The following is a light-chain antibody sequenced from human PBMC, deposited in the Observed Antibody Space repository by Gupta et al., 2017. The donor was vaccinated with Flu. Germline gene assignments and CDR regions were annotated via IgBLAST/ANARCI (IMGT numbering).Light chain of an antibody. CDR3: QAWDTYVVVV. CDR1: KVGEKN. Sequence: PGQTASGTYSGHKVGEKNVYWYQQRSGQSPVLVVYQDYRRPSGIPERFSGSNSGNTATLTISGAQATDEAVYYCQAWDTYVVVVFGGGTRVTVL. CDR2: QDY. J-gene: IGLJ2*01. V-gene: IGLV3-1*01.